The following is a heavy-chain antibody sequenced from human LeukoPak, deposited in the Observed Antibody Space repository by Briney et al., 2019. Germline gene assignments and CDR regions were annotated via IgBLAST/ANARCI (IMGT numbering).Heavy chain of an antibody. D-gene: IGHD2-15*01. CDR2: IYYSGST. J-gene: IGHJ4*02. CDR3: ARDPTRYCSGGSCSTVY. V-gene: IGHV4-30-4*01. Sequence: PSETLSLTCTVSGGSISSGDYYWSWIRQPPGKGLEWIGYIYYSGSTYYNPSLKSRVTISVDTSKNQFSLKLSSVTAADTAVYYCARDPTRYCSGGSCSTVYWGQGTLVTVSS. CDR1: GGSISSGDYY.